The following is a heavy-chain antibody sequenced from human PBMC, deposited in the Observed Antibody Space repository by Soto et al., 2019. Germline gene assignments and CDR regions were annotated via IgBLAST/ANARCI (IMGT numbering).Heavy chain of an antibody. D-gene: IGHD3-22*01. CDR3: ATRPLLPGAP. CDR1: GFTFSSND. V-gene: IGHV3-53*01. Sequence: EVQLVESGGGLIQPGGSLRLSCAASGFTFSSNDMNWVRQAPGKGLEWVPLIYSGGSTYYAASVKGRFTISRDNSKNTLYLQMSSLRAEDTAVYYCATRPLLPGAPWGQGTMVTVSS. J-gene: IGHJ3*01. CDR2: IYSGGST.